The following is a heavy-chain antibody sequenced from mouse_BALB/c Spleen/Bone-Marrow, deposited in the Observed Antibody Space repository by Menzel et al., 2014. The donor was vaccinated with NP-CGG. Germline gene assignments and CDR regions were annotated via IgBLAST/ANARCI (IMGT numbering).Heavy chain of an antibody. Sequence: VHLVESGPGLVAPSQSLSITCTVSGFSLTSYGVHWVRQPPGKGLEWLGVIWAGGSTNYNSALMSRLSISKDNSKSQVFLKMNSLQTDDTAMYYWARVGYRYDGYAMDYWGQGTSVTVSS. CDR2: IWAGGST. V-gene: IGHV2-9*02. CDR3: ARVGYRYDGYAMDY. J-gene: IGHJ4*01. CDR1: GFSLTSYG. D-gene: IGHD2-14*01.